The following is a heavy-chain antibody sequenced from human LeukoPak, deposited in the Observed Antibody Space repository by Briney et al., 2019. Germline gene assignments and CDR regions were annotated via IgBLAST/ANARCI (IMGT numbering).Heavy chain of an antibody. V-gene: IGHV3-72*01. CDR3: VRDERYHGTGWGSGGF. D-gene: IGHD6-19*01. J-gene: IGHJ4*02. CDR1: GFISSDFY. CDR2: SRNKDNRYST. Sequence: GGSLRLXCAASGFISSDFYMDWVRQAPGKGLEWVGRSRNKDNRYSTEYAASVKGRFTISRDASKNSVYLQMNNLKIEDTAIYFCVRDERYHGTGWGSGGFWGQGTLVTVSP.